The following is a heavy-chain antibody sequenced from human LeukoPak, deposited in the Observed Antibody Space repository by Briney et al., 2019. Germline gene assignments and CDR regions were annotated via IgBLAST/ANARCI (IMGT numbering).Heavy chain of an antibody. Sequence: SQTLSLTYAISGDSVSSNSATLDSIRQSPSRGLEWLGRTYYRSKWYNDYAVSVKSRITINPDTSKNQFSLQLNSVTPEDTAVYYCARRTEDYNYLGYWGQGTLVTVSS. V-gene: IGHV6-1*01. CDR1: GDSVSSNSAT. J-gene: IGHJ4*02. D-gene: IGHD1-1*01. CDR3: ARRTEDYNYLGY. CDR2: TYYRSKWYN.